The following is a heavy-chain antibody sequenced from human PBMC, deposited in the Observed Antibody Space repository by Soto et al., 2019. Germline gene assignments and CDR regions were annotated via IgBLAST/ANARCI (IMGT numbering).Heavy chain of an antibody. J-gene: IGHJ4*02. CDR1: GGSISSGGYS. V-gene: IGHV4-30-2*01. CDR3: ARVRGLGFDY. Sequence: PSETLSLTCAVSGGSISSGGYSWSWIRQPPGKGLEWIGYIYHSGSTYYNPSLKSRVTISVDRSKNQFSLKLSSVTAADTAVYYCARVRGLGFDYWGQGTLVTVS. D-gene: IGHD3-9*01. CDR2: IYHSGST.